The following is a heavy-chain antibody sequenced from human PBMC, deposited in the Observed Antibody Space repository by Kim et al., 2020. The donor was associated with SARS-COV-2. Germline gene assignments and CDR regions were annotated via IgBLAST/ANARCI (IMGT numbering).Heavy chain of an antibody. Sequence: GGSLRLSCAASGFTFSNHGMHWVRQTPGKGLEWVAVIWADGNTKYYADSVKGRFSISRDNSDNMVHLQMNSLRAEDTALYYCAREGPYGGTGAFDFWGQGTLVTVSS. CDR3: AREGPYGGTGAFDF. D-gene: IGHD4-17*01. J-gene: IGHJ4*02. V-gene: IGHV3-33*01. CDR2: IWADGNTK. CDR1: GFTFSNHG.